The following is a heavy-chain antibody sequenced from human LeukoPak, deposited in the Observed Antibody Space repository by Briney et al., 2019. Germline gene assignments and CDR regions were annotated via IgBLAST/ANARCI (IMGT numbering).Heavy chain of an antibody. Sequence: SETLSLTCTVSGGSISSSSYYWGWIRQPPGKGLEWIGSIYYSGSTYYNPSLKSRVTISVDTSKNQFSLKLTSVTAADTAVYYCARENCKGGSCYFDCWGQGTLVTVSA. CDR1: GGSISSSSYY. V-gene: IGHV4-39*07. J-gene: IGHJ4*02. CDR2: IYYSGST. CDR3: ARENCKGGSCYFDC. D-gene: IGHD2-15*01.